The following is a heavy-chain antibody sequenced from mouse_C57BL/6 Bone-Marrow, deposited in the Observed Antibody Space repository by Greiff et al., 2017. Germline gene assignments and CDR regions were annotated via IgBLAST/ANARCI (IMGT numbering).Heavy chain of an antibody. J-gene: IGHJ1*03. D-gene: IGHD1-1*01. CDR1: GYTFTSYD. Sequence: VQLQQSGPELVKPGASVKLSCKASGYTFTSYDINWVKQRPGQGLEWIGWIYPRDGSTKYNEKFKGKATLTVDTSSSTAYIELHSLTSETSAVYFGAELEFDGNSGDWYVDVWGTGTTFTVSS. CDR3: AELEFDGNSGDWYVDV. CDR2: IYPRDGST. V-gene: IGHV1-85*01.